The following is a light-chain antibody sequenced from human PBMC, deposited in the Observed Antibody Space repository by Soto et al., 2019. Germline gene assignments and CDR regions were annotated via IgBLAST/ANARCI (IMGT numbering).Light chain of an antibody. Sequence: QSVLTQPPSVSAAPGQKVTMSCSGSGSNIGNNFVSWYQQFPGTAPKLLIYDDNKRPTGIPDRFSASKSGTSATLGITGLQTGDEADYYCGTWDNSLSVVVFGGGTKLT. J-gene: IGLJ3*02. V-gene: IGLV1-51*01. CDR3: GTWDNSLSVVV. CDR1: GSNIGNNF. CDR2: DDN.